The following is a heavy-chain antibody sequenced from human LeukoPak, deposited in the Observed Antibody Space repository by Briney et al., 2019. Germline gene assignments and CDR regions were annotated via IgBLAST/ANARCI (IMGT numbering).Heavy chain of an antibody. CDR1: GGSISSSNW. D-gene: IGHD1-1*01. J-gene: IGHJ4*02. CDR3: ARRTMTEVFDY. V-gene: IGHV4-4*02. Sequence: PSETLSLTCAVSGGSISSSNWWSWVRQPPGKGLEWIGEIYHSGSTNYNPSLKSRVTISVDTSKNQFSLKLSSVTAADTAVYYCARRTMTEVFDYWGQGTLVTVSS. CDR2: IYHSGST.